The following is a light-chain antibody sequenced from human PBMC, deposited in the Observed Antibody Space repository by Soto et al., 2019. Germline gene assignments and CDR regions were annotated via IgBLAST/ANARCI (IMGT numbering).Light chain of an antibody. CDR2: EVN. J-gene: IGLJ1*01. CDR1: SSDVGGYKH. CDR3: SSYGGSNNFYV. Sequence: QSALTQPPSASGSPGQSVTISCTGTSSDVGGYKHVSWYQQHPGKAPKLMIYEVNKRPSGVPDRFSGSKSGNTASLTVSGLQAEDEADYYCSSYGGSNNFYVFGTGTKLTV. V-gene: IGLV2-8*01.